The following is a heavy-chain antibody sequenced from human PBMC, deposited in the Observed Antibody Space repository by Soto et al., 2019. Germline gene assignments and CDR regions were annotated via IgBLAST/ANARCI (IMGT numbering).Heavy chain of an antibody. J-gene: IGHJ6*02. D-gene: IGHD3-16*02. Sequence: GGSLRLSCAASGFTFSGSAMHWVRQASGKGLEWVGRIRSKANSYATAYAASVKGRFTISRDDSKNTAYLQMNSLKTEDTAVYYCTRHRSLPSYGMDVWGQGTTVTVSS. CDR3: TRHRSLPSYGMDV. CDR1: GFTFSGSA. CDR2: IRSKANSYAT. V-gene: IGHV3-73*01.